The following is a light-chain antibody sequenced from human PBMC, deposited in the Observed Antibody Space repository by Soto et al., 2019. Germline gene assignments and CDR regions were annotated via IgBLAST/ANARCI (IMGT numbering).Light chain of an antibody. J-gene: IGKJ4*01. Sequence: DIQMTQSPSSLSASVGDRVTITCQASQDMSNYLNWYQQKPGKAPKLLIYDASNLETGVPSRFSGSGSGTDFTFTISSLLPEDIATYYCQQYDNLPITFGGGTKVEIK. CDR1: QDMSNY. CDR3: QQYDNLPIT. CDR2: DAS. V-gene: IGKV1-33*01.